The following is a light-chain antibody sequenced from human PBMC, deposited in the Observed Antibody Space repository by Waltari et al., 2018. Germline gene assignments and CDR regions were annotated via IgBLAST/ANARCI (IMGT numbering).Light chain of an antibody. Sequence: QVVLTQSPSASASLGASVKLTCTLSSGHSSYSIAWHQQHPEKGPRYLMKVNNDGSHTKGDGLPDRFAGSNSGAECYLTISSLQSEDEADYYCQTWGTGITFGGGTKLTVL. J-gene: IGLJ2*01. V-gene: IGLV4-69*01. CDR3: QTWGTGIT. CDR2: VNNDGSH. CDR1: SGHSSYS.